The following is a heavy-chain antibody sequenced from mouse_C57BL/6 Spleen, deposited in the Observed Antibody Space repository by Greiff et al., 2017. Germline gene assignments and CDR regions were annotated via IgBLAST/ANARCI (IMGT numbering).Heavy chain of an antibody. D-gene: IGHD1-1*01. CDR2: IYPGSGST. CDR3: AREGFTTVVATRYFDV. J-gene: IGHJ1*03. V-gene: IGHV1-55*01. Sequence: QVQLQQPGAELVKPGASVKMSCKASGYTFTRYWITWVKQRPGQGLEWIGDIYPGSGSTNYNEKFKSKATLTVDTSASTAYMQLSSLTSEDSAVYYCAREGFTTVVATRYFDVWGTGTTVTVSS. CDR1: GYTFTRYW.